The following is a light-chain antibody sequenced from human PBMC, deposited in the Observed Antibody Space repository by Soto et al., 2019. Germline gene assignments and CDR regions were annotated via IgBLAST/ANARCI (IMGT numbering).Light chain of an antibody. V-gene: IGKV3-15*01. CDR2: GAS. CDR3: QQYDNWPQT. CDR1: QSVARQTVTSN. J-gene: IGKJ1*01. Sequence: EIVMTQSPATLSVSPGERATLSCRASQSVARQTVTSNVAWYQQKPGQAPRLVIYGASSRATGVPARFSGSGSGTEFTLTISSLQSEDFSVYYCQQYDNWPQTFGQGTRVEI.